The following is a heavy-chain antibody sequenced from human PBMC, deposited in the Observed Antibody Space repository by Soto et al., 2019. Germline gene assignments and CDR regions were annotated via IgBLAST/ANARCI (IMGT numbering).Heavy chain of an antibody. V-gene: IGHV3-15*07. CDR2: IKSKTDGGTT. Sequence: EVPLVESGGGLVKPGGSLRLSCAASGFTFSNAWMNWVRQAPGKGLEWVGRIKSKTDGGTTDYAAPVKGRFTISRDDSKNTLYLQMNSLKTEDTAVYYCTTPHVDIVATIDYWGQGTLVTVSS. J-gene: IGHJ4*02. CDR1: GFTFSNAW. CDR3: TTPHVDIVATIDY. D-gene: IGHD5-12*01.